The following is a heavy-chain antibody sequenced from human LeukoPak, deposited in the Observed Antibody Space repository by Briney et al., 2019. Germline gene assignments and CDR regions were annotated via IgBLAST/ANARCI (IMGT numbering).Heavy chain of an antibody. D-gene: IGHD3-10*01. Sequence: KTGGSLRLSCAASGFTFSSYSMNWVRQAPGKGLEWVSSISSSSSYIYYADSVTGRFTISRDNAKNSLYLQMNSLRAEDTAVYYCASYYYGSGSYLGYWGQGTLVTVSS. V-gene: IGHV3-21*04. CDR2: ISSSSSYI. J-gene: IGHJ4*02. CDR3: ASYYYGSGSYLGY. CDR1: GFTFSSYS.